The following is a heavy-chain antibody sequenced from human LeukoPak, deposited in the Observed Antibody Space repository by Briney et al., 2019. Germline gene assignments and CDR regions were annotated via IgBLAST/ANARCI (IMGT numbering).Heavy chain of an antibody. V-gene: IGHV4-59*08. D-gene: IGHD3-3*02. CDR3: ARLLDYWFDP. CDR1: GGSISSYY. J-gene: IGHJ5*02. CDR2: IYYSGST. Sequence: PSETLSLTCTVSGGSISSYYWSWIRQPPGKGLEWIGYIYYSGSTNYNPSLKSRVTISVDTSKNQFSLKLSSVTAADTAAYYCARLLDYWFDPWGQGTLVTVSS.